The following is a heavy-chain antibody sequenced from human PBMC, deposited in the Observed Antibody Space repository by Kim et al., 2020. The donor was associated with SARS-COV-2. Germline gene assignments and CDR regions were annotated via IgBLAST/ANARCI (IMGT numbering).Heavy chain of an antibody. D-gene: IGHD3-22*01. CDR1: GFTFSSYA. CDR2: IWYDGSNK. CDR3: AKEGRGIYYDSSGYYPPYYYGMDV. V-gene: IGHV3-33*06. Sequence: GGSLRLSCAASGFTFSSYAMHWVRQAPGKGLEWVAVIWYDGSNKYYADSVKGRFTISRDNSKNTLYLQMNSLRAEDTAVYYCAKEGRGIYYDSSGYYPPYYYGMDVWGQGTTVTVSS. J-gene: IGHJ6*02.